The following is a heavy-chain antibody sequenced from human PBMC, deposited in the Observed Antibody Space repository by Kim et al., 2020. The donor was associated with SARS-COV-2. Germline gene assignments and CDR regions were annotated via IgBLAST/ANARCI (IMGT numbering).Heavy chain of an antibody. J-gene: IGHJ4*02. Sequence: YPDTVKGRFPITRDNAKNTLYLQRNSLRAEDTAVYYWAKDAGGSSWADYWGQGTLVTVSS. CDR3: AKDAGGSSWADY. V-gene: IGHV3-33*06. D-gene: IGHD6-13*01.